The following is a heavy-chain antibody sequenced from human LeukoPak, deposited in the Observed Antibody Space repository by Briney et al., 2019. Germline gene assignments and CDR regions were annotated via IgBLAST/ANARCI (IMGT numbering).Heavy chain of an antibody. J-gene: IGHJ3*02. D-gene: IGHD4-23*01. Sequence: PSETLSLTCAVYGGSFSGYYWSWIRQPPGKGLEWIGEINHSGSTYYNPSLKSRVTISVDTSKNQFSLKLSSVTAADTAVYYCARVVTNDAFDIWGQGTMVTVSS. CDR1: GGSFSGYY. V-gene: IGHV4-34*01. CDR3: ARVVTNDAFDI. CDR2: INHSGST.